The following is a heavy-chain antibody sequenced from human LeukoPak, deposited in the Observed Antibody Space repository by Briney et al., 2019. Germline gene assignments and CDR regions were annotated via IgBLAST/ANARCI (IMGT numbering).Heavy chain of an antibody. V-gene: IGHV3-23*01. CDR3: AKSYDSSGYYPGY. Sequence: QSGGSLRLSCAASGFTFSSYAMSWVRQAPGKGLEWVSAISGSGGRTYYADSVKGRFTISRDNSKNTLYLQMNSLRAEDTAVYYSAKSYDSSGYYPGYWGQGTLVTVSS. CDR1: GFTFSSYA. D-gene: IGHD3-22*01. J-gene: IGHJ4*02. CDR2: ISGSGGRT.